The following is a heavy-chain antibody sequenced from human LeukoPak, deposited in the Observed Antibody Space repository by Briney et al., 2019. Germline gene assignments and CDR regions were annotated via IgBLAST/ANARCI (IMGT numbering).Heavy chain of an antibody. CDR2: ISYDGSNK. Sequence: GGSLRLSCAASGFTFSSYAMHWVRQAPGKGLEWVAVISYDGSNKYYADSVKGRFTISRDNSKNTLYLQMNSLRAEDTAVYYCARAEGTVTQFDYWGQGTLVTVSS. J-gene: IGHJ4*02. CDR3: ARAEGTVTQFDY. CDR1: GFTFSSYA. V-gene: IGHV3-30*04. D-gene: IGHD4-17*01.